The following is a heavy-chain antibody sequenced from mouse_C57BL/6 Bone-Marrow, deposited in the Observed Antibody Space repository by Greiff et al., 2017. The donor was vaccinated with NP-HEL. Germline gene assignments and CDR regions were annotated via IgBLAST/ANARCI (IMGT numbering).Heavy chain of an antibody. CDR2: IDPNSGGT. CDR3: AREGGSSPCYYAMDY. J-gene: IGHJ4*01. CDR1: GYTFTSYW. V-gene: IGHV1-72*01. Sequence: QVQLQQPGAELVKPGASVKLSCKASGYTFTSYWMHWVKQRPGRGLEWIGRIDPNSGGTKYNEKFKSKATLTVDKPSSTADMQLSSLTSEDSEVYYCAREGGSSPCYYAMDYWGQGTAVTVSS. D-gene: IGHD1-1*01.